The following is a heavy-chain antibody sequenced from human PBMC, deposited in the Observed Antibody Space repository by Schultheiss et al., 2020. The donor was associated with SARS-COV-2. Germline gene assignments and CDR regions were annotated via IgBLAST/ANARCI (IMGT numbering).Heavy chain of an antibody. J-gene: IGHJ6*02. CDR2: IDWDDDK. CDR3: ARTPITMVRGVMYYYGMDV. CDR1: GFSLSTSGMC. V-gene: IGHV2-70*11. D-gene: IGHD3-10*01. Sequence: GPTLVKPTQTLTLTCTFSGFSLSTSGMCVSWIRQPPGKALEWLARIDWDDDKYYSTSLKTRLTISKDTSKNQVVLTMTNMDPVDTATYYCARTPITMVRGVMYYYGMDVWGQGTTVTVSS.